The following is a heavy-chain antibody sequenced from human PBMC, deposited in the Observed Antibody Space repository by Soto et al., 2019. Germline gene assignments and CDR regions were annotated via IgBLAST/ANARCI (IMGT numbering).Heavy chain of an antibody. CDR3: ARIPIRYVDWYYNMEV. Sequence: SGPRLVNSTQPLTLTCTVSLHSLSTCGMCVSSIPHPPRKSLEWLALIVWDDEKFYSTSLKTRLTISKDTSKNQVVLTMTNMDPVDTGTYYCARIPIRYVDWYYNMEVWGHGTTVTVSS. J-gene: IGHJ6*02. CDR1: LHSLSTCGMC. V-gene: IGHV2-70*01. CDR2: IVWDDEK. D-gene: IGHD3-9*01.